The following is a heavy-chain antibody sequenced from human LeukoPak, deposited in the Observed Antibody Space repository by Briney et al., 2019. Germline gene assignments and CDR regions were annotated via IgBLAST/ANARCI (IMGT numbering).Heavy chain of an antibody. J-gene: IGHJ3*02. CDR3: AKSSSGGWYLLGDAFDI. V-gene: IGHV3-30*18. D-gene: IGHD6-19*01. CDR2: ISYAGSDK. CDR1: GFTFSSHG. Sequence: GGSLRLSCAASGFTFSSHGIHWVRQAPGKGLEWLAVISYAGSDKYYADSVKGRFTISRDNSKNTLYLQMNSLRAEDTAVYYCAKSSSGGWYLLGDAFDIWGQGTLVTVSS.